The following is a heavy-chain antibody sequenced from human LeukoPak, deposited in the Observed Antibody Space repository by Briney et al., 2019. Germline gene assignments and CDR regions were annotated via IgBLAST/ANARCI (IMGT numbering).Heavy chain of an antibody. D-gene: IGHD3-9*01. CDR3: ARRGTYYDILTGYYDVGYFDY. V-gene: IGHV4-30-4*01. CDR1: GGSISSGDYY. J-gene: IGHJ4*02. Sequence: PSQTLSLTCTVSGGSISSGDYYWSWIRQPPGKGLEWIGYIYYSGSTYYNPSLKSRVTISVDTSKNQFSLKLSSVTAADTAVYYCARRGTYYDILTGYYDVGYFDYWGQGTLVTVSS. CDR2: IYYSGST.